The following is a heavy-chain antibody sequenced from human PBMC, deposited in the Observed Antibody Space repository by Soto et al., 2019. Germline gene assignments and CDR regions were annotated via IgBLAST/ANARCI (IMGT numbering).Heavy chain of an antibody. J-gene: IGHJ4*02. CDR3: ARTDTAMVTPFDY. V-gene: IGHV4-30-4*01. Sequence: QVQLQESGPGLVKPSQTLSLTCTVSGGSISSGDYYWSWIRQPPGKGLEWIGYIYYSGSTYYNPSLKSRVTISVDTSKNLFSLKLSSVTAADTALYYCARTDTAMVTPFDYWGQGTLVTVSS. CDR1: GGSISSGDYY. D-gene: IGHD5-18*01. CDR2: IYYSGST.